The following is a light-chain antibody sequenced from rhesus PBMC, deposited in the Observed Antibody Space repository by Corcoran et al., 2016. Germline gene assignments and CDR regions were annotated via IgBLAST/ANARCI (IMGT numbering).Light chain of an antibody. CDR1: QGISSY. Sequence: DIQLTQSPSSLSASVGDRVTITCRASQGISSYLAWYQQKSGKAPKLRIYDASTLQSGVPSRFSGSGYGTEITLTISSLQPEDFATYYCQQRNSYPWTFGQGTKVEIK. CDR2: DAS. J-gene: IGKJ1*01. CDR3: QQRNSYPWT. V-gene: IGKV1-38*01.